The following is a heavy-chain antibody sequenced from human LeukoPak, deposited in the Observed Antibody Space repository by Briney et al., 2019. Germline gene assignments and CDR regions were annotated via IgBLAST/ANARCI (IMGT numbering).Heavy chain of an antibody. J-gene: IGHJ4*02. Sequence: SETLSLTCAVYGGSFSGYYWSWIRQPPGKGLEWIGEINHSGSTNYNPSLESRATISVDTSKNQYSLKLSTVTAADTAVYYCARAGRVSSRWYRRNDYWGQGTLVTVSS. D-gene: IGHD6-13*01. CDR2: INHSGST. CDR3: ARAGRVSSRWYRRNDY. CDR1: GGSFSGYY. V-gene: IGHV4-34*01.